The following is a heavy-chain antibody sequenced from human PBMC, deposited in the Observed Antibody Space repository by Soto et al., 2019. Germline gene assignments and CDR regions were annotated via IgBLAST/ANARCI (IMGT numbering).Heavy chain of an antibody. J-gene: IGHJ4*02. CDR2: INAGNGNT. CDR3: ARDVGKIAVAGLFDY. D-gene: IGHD6-19*01. V-gene: IGHV1-3*01. CDR1: GYTFTSYA. Sequence: ASVKVSCKASGYTFTSYAMHWVRQAPGQRLEWMGWINAGNGNTKYSQKFQGRVTITRDTSASTAYMELSSLRSEDTAVYYCARDVGKIAVAGLFDYWGQVTLVTVSS.